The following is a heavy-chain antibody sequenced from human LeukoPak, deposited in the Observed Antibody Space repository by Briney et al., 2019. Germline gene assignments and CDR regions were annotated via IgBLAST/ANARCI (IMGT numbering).Heavy chain of an antibody. CDR3: ARESNRDGYERD. V-gene: IGHV4-34*01. D-gene: IGHD5-24*01. CDR2: INHSGST. Sequence: PSETLSLTCAVYGGSFSGYYWSWIRQPPGKGLEWIGEINHSGSTNYNPSLKSRVTISVDTSKNQFSLKLSSVTAADTAVYYCARESNRDGYERDWGQGTLVTVSS. CDR1: GGSFSGYY. J-gene: IGHJ4*02.